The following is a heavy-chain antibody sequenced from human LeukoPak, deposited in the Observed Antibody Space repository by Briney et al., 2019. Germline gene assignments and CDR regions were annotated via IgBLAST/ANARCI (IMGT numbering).Heavy chain of an antibody. Sequence: PGGSLRLSCAASGFTFSSYEMNWVRQAPGKGLEWVSYISSSGSTIYYADSVKGRFTISRDNAKNSLYLRMNSLRAEDTAVYYCARDSLVRGVITRFDYWGQGTLVTVSS. V-gene: IGHV3-48*03. CDR1: GFTFSSYE. CDR2: ISSSGSTI. J-gene: IGHJ4*02. D-gene: IGHD3-10*01. CDR3: ARDSLVRGVITRFDY.